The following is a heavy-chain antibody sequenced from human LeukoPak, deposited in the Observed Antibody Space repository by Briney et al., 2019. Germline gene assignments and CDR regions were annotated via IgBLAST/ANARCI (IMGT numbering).Heavy chain of an antibody. D-gene: IGHD5-12*01. Sequence: GGSLRLSCAASGFTFSTYAMTWVRQAPGKGLEWVSAVRGSGTDTYYADSVKGRFTISRDNSKNTLYLQMNSLRAEDTAIYYCAKTSRRDSAYDSPFDYWGQGTLVTVSS. V-gene: IGHV3-23*01. J-gene: IGHJ4*02. CDR1: GFTFSTYA. CDR3: AKTSRRDSAYDSPFDY. CDR2: VRGSGTDT.